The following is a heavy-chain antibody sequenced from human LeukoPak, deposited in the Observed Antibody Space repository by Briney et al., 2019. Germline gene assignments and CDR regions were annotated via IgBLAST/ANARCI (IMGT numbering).Heavy chain of an antibody. CDR1: GGSFSGYY. V-gene: IGHV4-34*01. CDR2: INHSGST. D-gene: IGHD3-10*01. J-gene: IGHJ4*02. Sequence: PSETLSLTCAVYGGSFSGYYWSWIRQPPGKGLEWIGEINHSGSTNYNPSLKSRVTISVDTSKNQFSLKLSSVTAADTAVYYCARGHHYYSPEHWGQGTLVTVSS. CDR3: ARGHHYYSPEH.